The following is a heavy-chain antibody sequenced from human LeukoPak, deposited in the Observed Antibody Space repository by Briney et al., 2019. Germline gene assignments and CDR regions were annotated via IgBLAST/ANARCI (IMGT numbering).Heavy chain of an antibody. J-gene: IGHJ4*02. V-gene: IGHV1-18*01. CDR3: ARDDGMVYVKFVDY. CDR2: ISTYNNNT. D-gene: IGHD2-8*01. Sequence: ASVKVSCKASGYTFNTYGITWVRQAPGQGLEWMGWISTYNNNTNYAQKLQGRVTMTTDTSTSTAYMELRSLRSDDTAVYYCARDDGMVYVKFVDYWGQGTLVTVSS. CDR1: GYTFNTYG.